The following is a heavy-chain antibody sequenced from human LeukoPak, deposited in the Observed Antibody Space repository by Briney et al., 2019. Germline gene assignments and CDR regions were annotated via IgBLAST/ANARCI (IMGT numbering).Heavy chain of an antibody. CDR1: GFTFSSYS. D-gene: IGHD3-22*01. CDR2: ISTSSSYI. CDR3: ARTITTDYYYMDV. Sequence: GGSLRLSCAASGFTFSSYSMNWVRQAPGKGLEWVSSISTSSSYIYYADSVKGRFTSSRDNAKKSLYLQMNSLRAEDTAVYYCARTITTDYYYMDVWGKGTTVTVSS. J-gene: IGHJ6*03. V-gene: IGHV3-21*01.